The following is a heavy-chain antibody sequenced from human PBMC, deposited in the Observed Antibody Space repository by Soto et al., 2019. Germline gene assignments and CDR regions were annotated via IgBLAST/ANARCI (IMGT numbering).Heavy chain of an antibody. Sequence: QVQLVESGGGVVQPGRSLRLSCAASGFTFSSYAMHWVRQAPGKGLEWVAVISYDGSNKYYADSVKGRFTISRDNSKNTLYLQMNSLRAEDTAVYYWAREPRKGDYGSYWYFDLWGRGTLVTVSS. CDR1: GFTFSSYA. J-gene: IGHJ2*01. V-gene: IGHV3-30-3*01. CDR2: ISYDGSNK. D-gene: IGHD4-17*01. CDR3: AREPRKGDYGSYWYFDL.